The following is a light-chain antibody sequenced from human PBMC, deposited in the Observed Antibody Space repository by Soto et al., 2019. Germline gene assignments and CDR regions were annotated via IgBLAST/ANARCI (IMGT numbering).Light chain of an antibody. V-gene: IGLV1-40*01. CDR2: GNS. J-gene: IGLJ2*01. CDR1: SSNIGAGYD. CDR3: QSYDSSLSHVV. Sequence: QLVLTQPPSVSGAPGQRVTISCTGSSSNIGAGYDVHWYQQLPGTAPKLLIYGNSNRPSGVPDRFSGSKSVTSASLAITGLQAEDEADYYCQSYDSSLSHVVFGGGTKLTVL.